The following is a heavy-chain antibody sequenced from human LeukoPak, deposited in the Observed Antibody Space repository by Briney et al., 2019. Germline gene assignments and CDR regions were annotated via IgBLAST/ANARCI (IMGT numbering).Heavy chain of an antibody. CDR3: AKERKQQLVLAAFDI. Sequence: GGSLRLSCAASGFTFSSHWMHWVRQAPGKGLVWVSRINSDGSSAIYADSVKGRFTISRDNAKNTLYLQMNSLRAEDTAVYYCAKERKQQLVLAAFDIWGQGTMVTVSS. CDR1: GFTFSSHW. J-gene: IGHJ3*02. V-gene: IGHV3-74*01. CDR2: INSDGSSA. D-gene: IGHD6-13*01.